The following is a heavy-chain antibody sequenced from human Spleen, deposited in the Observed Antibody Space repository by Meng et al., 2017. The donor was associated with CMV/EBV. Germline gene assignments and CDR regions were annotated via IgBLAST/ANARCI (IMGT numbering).Heavy chain of an antibody. Sequence: GESLKISCAASGFTFSSYAMHWVRQAPGKGLEWVAVISYDGSNKYYADSVKGRFTISRDNSKNTLSLQMNSLRTEDTAVYYCAREHHSNSRGFDPWGQGTRVTVSS. D-gene: IGHD4-11*01. CDR3: AREHHSNSRGFDP. J-gene: IGHJ5*02. CDR2: ISYDGSNK. V-gene: IGHV3-30*04. CDR1: GFTFSSYA.